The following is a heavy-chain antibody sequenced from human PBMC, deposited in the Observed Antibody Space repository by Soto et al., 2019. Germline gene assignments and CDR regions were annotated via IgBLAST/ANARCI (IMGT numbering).Heavy chain of an antibody. J-gene: IGHJ4*02. Sequence: QVQLVQSGAEVKKPGASVKVSCKASGYTFTSYDINWVRQATGQGLEWMGWMNPNSGNTGYAQKFQGRVTMTRNTSISTACMELSSLRSEDPAVYYGARERGASSPIDYGGKGTLVTASS. D-gene: IGHD6-19*01. CDR3: ARERGASSPIDY. CDR1: GYTFTSYD. CDR2: MNPNSGNT. V-gene: IGHV1-8*01.